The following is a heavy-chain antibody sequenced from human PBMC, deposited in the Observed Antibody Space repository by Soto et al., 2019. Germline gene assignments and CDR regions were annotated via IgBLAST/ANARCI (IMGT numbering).Heavy chain of an antibody. Sequence: GGSLRLSCAASGFTFSSYAMSWVRQAPWKGLEWVSAISGSGGSTYYADSVKGRFTISRDNSKNTLYLQMNSLRADDTAVYYCAKDMDIAVARGARHNWLAPWGQGTLVTVSS. J-gene: IGHJ5*02. CDR3: AKDMDIAVARGARHNWLAP. CDR2: ISGSGGST. D-gene: IGHD5-18*01. CDR1: GFTFSSYA. V-gene: IGHV3-23*01.